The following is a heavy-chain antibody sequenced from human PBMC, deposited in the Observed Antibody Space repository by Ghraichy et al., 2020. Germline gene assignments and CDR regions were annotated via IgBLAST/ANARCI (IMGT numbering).Heavy chain of an antibody. Sequence: ASVKVSCKASGYTFTSYGISWVRQAPGQGLEWMGWISAYNGNTNYAQKLQGRVTMTTDTSTSTAYMELRSLRSDDTAVYYCARDRGGYDLYYYYGMDVWGQGTTVTVSS. D-gene: IGHD5-12*01. CDR2: ISAYNGNT. CDR3: ARDRGGYDLYYYYGMDV. V-gene: IGHV1-18*01. CDR1: GYTFTSYG. J-gene: IGHJ6*02.